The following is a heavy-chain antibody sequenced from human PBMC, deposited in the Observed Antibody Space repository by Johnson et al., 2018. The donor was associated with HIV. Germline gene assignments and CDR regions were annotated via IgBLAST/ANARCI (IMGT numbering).Heavy chain of an antibody. J-gene: IGHJ3*02. CDR2: VRYDGNKK. V-gene: IGHV3-30*02. Sequence: QVQLVESGGAVVQPGGSLRLSCSTSGFFFDNYGMHWVRQAPGKGLEWVAFVRYDGNKKYYADSVKGRFTISRDNPKNSVYLQMNSLRAEETALYYCAKVLDNFWSGYYHLNDAFDIWGQGTMVTVSS. D-gene: IGHD3-3*01. CDR1: GFFFDNYG. CDR3: AKVLDNFWSGYYHLNDAFDI.